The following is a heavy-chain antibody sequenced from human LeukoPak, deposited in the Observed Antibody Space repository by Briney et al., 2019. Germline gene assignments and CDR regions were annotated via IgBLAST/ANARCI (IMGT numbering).Heavy chain of an antibody. J-gene: IGHJ5*02. CDR3: ARARIVVVVAATRLGGWFDP. CDR2: IYHSGST. CDR1: GYSISSGYY. V-gene: IGHV4-38-2*02. Sequence: SETLSLTCTVSGYSISSGYYWGWIRQPPGKGLEWIGSIYHSGSTYYNPSLKSRVTISVDTSKNQFSLKLSSVTAADTAVYYCARARIVVVVAATRLGGWFDPWGQGTLVTVSS. D-gene: IGHD2-15*01.